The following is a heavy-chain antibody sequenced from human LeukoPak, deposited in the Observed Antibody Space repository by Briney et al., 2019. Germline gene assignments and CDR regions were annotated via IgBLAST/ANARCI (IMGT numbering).Heavy chain of an antibody. CDR3: ARDLAVANSYYYYGMDV. J-gene: IGHJ6*02. Sequence: PSETLSLTCTVSGGSISSYYWSWIRQPPGKGLEWIGYIYYSGSTNYNPSLKSRVTISVDTSKNQFSLKLSSVTAADTAVYYCARDLAVANSYYYYGMDVWGQGTTVTVSS. V-gene: IGHV4-59*01. CDR1: GGSISSYY. CDR2: IYYSGST. D-gene: IGHD6-19*01.